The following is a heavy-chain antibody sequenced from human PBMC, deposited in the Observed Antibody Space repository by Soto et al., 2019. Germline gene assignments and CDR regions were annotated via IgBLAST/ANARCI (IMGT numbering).Heavy chain of an antibody. V-gene: IGHV1-3*01. Sequence: QVQLVQSGAEVKKAGASVKVSCKASGYTFTSYAVHWVRQAPGQSLEWMGWINAGTGNTKYSQKFQRRVTITRDTSASTVFMELSSLKSEDTAVYYCARGCSGGSCYIFEYWGQGTLVTVSS. CDR3: ARGCSGGSCYIFEY. CDR2: INAGTGNT. CDR1: GYTFTSYA. J-gene: IGHJ4*02. D-gene: IGHD2-15*01.